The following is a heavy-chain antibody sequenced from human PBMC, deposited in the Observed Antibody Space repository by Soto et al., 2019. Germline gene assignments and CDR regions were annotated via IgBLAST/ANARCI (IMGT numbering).Heavy chain of an antibody. Sequence: SETLSLTCTVSGGSINNGDYYWSWIRQPPEKGLEWIGSIYYSGSTYYNPSLKSRVTISVDRSKNQFSLKLSSVTAADTAVYYCARGNGDYYYFDYWGQGTLVTVSS. CDR2: IYYSGST. V-gene: IGHV4-39*07. J-gene: IGHJ4*02. CDR1: GGSINNGDYY. CDR3: ARGNGDYYYFDY. D-gene: IGHD4-17*01.